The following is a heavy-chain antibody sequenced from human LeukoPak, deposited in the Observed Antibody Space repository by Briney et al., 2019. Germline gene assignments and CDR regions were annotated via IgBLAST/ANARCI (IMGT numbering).Heavy chain of an antibody. V-gene: IGHV3-23*01. J-gene: IGHJ3*02. CDR2: ISGSGGST. CDR1: GFTFSSCA. D-gene: IGHD1-26*01. Sequence: QSGGSLRLSCAASGFTFSSCAMSWVRQAPGKGLEWVSAISGSGGSTYYADSVKGRFTISRDNSKNTLYLQMNSLRAEDTAVYYCAKDVGATTIFGDAFDIWGQGTMVTVSS. CDR3: AKDVGATTIFGDAFDI.